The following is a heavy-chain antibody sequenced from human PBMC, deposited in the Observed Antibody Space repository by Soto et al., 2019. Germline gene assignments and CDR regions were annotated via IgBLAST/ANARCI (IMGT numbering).Heavy chain of an antibody. CDR2: FNPILSFS. CDR1: GDTFNFYT. V-gene: IGHV1-69*02. Sequence: QVQLVQSGAEVKKPGSSVKVSCKASGDTFNFYTINWVRQAPGLGLEWMGRFNPILSFSNSALKFQGRVTLTADKSTSTAHMVLSSLRSGDTAIYYCATSFGSGSRAFDYWGQGALVTVSS. J-gene: IGHJ4*02. D-gene: IGHD3-10*01. CDR3: ATSFGSGSRAFDY.